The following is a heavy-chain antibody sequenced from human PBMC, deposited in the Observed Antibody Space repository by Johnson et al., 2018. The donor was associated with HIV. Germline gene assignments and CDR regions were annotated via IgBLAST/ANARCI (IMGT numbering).Heavy chain of an antibody. Sequence: QVQLVESGGGVVQPGGSLRLYCAASGFTFSRYGMHWVRQAPGKGLEWVAFLRYDASNIYYADSVKGRFTISRANSKNTLYLQMNSLRAEDTDVYYCAKARRTYSSSADAFDIWGQGTMVTVSS. J-gene: IGHJ3*02. D-gene: IGHD6-6*01. V-gene: IGHV3-30*02. CDR2: LRYDASNI. CDR1: GFTFSRYG. CDR3: AKARRTYSSSADAFDI.